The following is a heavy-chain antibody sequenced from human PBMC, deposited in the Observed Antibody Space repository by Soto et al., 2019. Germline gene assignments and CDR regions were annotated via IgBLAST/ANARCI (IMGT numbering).Heavy chain of an antibody. V-gene: IGHV4-34*01. CDR3: ARAASIAAVDY. J-gene: IGHJ4*02. Sequence: QVQLQQWGAGLLKPSETLSLTCAVYGGSFSGYYWSWIRQPPGKGLEWIWEINHSGSTNYNPSLKSRVTISVDTSKNQFSLKLSSVTAADTAVYYCARAASIAAVDYWGQGTLVTVSS. D-gene: IGHD6-13*01. CDR1: GGSFSGYY. CDR2: INHSGST.